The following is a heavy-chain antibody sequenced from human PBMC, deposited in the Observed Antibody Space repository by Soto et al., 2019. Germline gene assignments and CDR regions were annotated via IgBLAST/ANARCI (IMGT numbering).Heavy chain of an antibody. CDR3: ARDEEEILTGPHAFDI. D-gene: IGHD3-9*01. J-gene: IGHJ3*02. CDR2: INADNSNT. CDR1: GYTLTAYA. V-gene: IGHV1-3*01. Sequence: ASVKVSCKTSGYTLTAYAMHWVRQAPGHSLESMGWINADNSNTKVSEKFQGRVTITRDTVANAVYMELSSLTSEDTAVYYCARDEEEILTGPHAFDIWGQGTMVTVSS.